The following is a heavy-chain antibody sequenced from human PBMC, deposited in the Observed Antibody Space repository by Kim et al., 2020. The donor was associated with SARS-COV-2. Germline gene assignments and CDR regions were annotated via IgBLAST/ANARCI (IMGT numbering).Heavy chain of an antibody. J-gene: IGHJ4*02. CDR1: GLTFSTYP. CDR2: INIDGTST. CDR3: ARGGYDY. V-gene: IGHV3-74*01. Sequence: GGSLRLSCAASGLTFSTYPMHWVRQAPGKGLVWVSRINIDGTSTTYADSVKGRFTISRDNAKNTVYLQMDGLRAEDTALYYCARGGYDYWGQGTLVTVSS. D-gene: IGHD3-22*01.